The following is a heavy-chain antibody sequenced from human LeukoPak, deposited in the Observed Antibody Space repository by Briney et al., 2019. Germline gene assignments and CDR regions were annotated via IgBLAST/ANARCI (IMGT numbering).Heavy chain of an antibody. Sequence: SETLSLICAVYGGSFSGYYWSWIRQPPGKGLEWIGEINHSGGTNYTPSLKSRVTMSLDTSKNQFSLKLTSVTAADTAVYYCARGSIAARLGNFWGQGTLVTVS. V-gene: IGHV4-34*01. CDR2: INHSGGT. D-gene: IGHD6-6*01. CDR1: GGSFSGYY. J-gene: IGHJ4*02. CDR3: ARGSIAARLGNF.